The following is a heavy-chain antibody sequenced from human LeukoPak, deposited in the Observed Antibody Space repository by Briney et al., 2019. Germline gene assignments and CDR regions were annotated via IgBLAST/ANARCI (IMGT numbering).Heavy chain of an antibody. D-gene: IGHD3-22*01. CDR2: ISSSSSYI. J-gene: IGHJ4*02. V-gene: IGHV3-21*01. CDR3: ARDRRTYYYDSSGYYPDYFDY. Sequence: GGSLRLSCAASGFTFSSYSMNWVRQAPGKGLGWVSSISSSSSYIYYADSVKGRFTISRDNAKNSLYLQMNSLRAEDTAVYYCARDRRTYYYDSSGYYPDYFDYWGQGTLVTVSS. CDR1: GFTFSSYS.